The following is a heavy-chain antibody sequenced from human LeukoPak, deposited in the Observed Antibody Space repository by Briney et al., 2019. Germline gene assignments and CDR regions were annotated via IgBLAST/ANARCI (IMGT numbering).Heavy chain of an antibody. Sequence: GGSLRLSCSASGFTVSSYAMHWVRQAPGKGLEYVSAIVSNAGSTYYADSVKGRFTISRDNSKNTLYLQMASLRPEDTAVYYCVKPLGSSGYGYFFDYWGQGTLVTVSS. CDR2: IVSNAGST. CDR1: GFTVSSYA. J-gene: IGHJ4*02. D-gene: IGHD5-12*01. V-gene: IGHV3-64D*08. CDR3: VKPLGSSGYGYFFDY.